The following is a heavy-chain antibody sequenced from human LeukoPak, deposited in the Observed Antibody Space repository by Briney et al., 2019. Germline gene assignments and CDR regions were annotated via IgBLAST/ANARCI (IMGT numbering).Heavy chain of an antibody. V-gene: IGHV1-69*05. J-gene: IGHJ6*03. D-gene: IGHD3-10*01. CDR3: ASDAYGSDYYYYMDV. CDR2: IIPIFGTA. CDR1: GGTFSSYA. Sequence: LVKVSCKASGGTFSSYAISWVRQAPGQGLEWMGGIIPIFGTANYAQKFQGRVTITTDESTSTAYMELSSLRSEDTAVYYCASDAYGSDYYYYMDVWGKGTTVTVSS.